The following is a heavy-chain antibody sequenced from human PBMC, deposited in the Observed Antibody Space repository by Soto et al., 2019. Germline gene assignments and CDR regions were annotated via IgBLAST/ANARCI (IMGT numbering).Heavy chain of an antibody. CDR2: VYYTGST. V-gene: IGHV4-59*01. Sequence: TETLSLTCLFAGFSLSGSYLSWLRPSPGKGLEWLGYVYYTGSTNYSPSLRSRVSISVDTSKNEFSLRLSSVTAADTAVYFCARSVAVPGAHIDYWGQGTQVTVSS. J-gene: IGHJ4*02. D-gene: IGHD6-19*01. CDR1: GFSLSGSY. CDR3: ARSVAVPGAHIDY.